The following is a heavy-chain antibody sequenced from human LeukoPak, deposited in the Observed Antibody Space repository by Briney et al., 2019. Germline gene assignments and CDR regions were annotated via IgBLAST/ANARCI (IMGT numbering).Heavy chain of an antibody. Sequence: AVKVSCKAFGSTFSSYAISWVRQAPGQGLEWMGRIIPIFGTANYAQKFQGRVTITTDESTSTAYMELSSLRSEDTAVYYCAREGSSSWYSGNWFDPWGQGTLVTVPS. CDR1: GSTFSSYA. CDR3: AREGSSSWYSGNWFDP. CDR2: IIPIFGTA. J-gene: IGHJ5*02. D-gene: IGHD6-13*01. V-gene: IGHV1-69*05.